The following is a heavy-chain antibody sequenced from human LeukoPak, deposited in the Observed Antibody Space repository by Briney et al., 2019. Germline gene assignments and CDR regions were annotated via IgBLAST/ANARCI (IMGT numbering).Heavy chain of an antibody. CDR3: ARDGPTAAPFDY. V-gene: IGHV1-46*01. CDR2: INPSGGST. D-gene: IGHD2-2*01. J-gene: IGHJ4*02. Sequence: ASVKVSCKASGYGFTSYDMHWVRQAPGQGLEWMGIINPSGGSTSYAQRFQGRVAMTRDTSTTTVYMGVNSLTSEDTAVYFCARDGPTAAPFDYWGQGTLVTVSS. CDR1: GYGFTSYD.